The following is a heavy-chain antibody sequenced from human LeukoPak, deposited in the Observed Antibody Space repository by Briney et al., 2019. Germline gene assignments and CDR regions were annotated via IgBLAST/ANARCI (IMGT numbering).Heavy chain of an antibody. CDR2: INPNSGAT. J-gene: IGHJ4*02. V-gene: IGHV1-2*02. D-gene: IGHD3-9*01. Sequence: ASVKVSCKASGYTFTSYGISWVRQAPGQGLEWMGWINPNSGATNYAQNFQGRVTMTRDTSISTAYMDLSRLRSDDTAFYYCARSAPTLTYDILTGYLGYWGQGTLVTVSS. CDR1: GYTFTSYG. CDR3: ARSAPTLTYDILTGYLGY.